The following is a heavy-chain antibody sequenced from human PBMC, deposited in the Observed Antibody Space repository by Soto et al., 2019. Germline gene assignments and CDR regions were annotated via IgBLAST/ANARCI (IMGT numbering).Heavy chain of an antibody. CDR3: TTGLFGVVIIRDY. V-gene: IGHV3-15*01. Sequence: GGSLRLSCAASGFTFSNAWMSWVRQAPGKGLEWVGRIKSKTDGGTTDYAAPVKGRFTISRDDSKNTLYLQMNSLKTEDTAVYYCTTGLFGVVIIRDYWGQGTLVTVSS. CDR1: GFTFSNAW. CDR2: IKSKTDGGTT. J-gene: IGHJ4*02. D-gene: IGHD3-3*01.